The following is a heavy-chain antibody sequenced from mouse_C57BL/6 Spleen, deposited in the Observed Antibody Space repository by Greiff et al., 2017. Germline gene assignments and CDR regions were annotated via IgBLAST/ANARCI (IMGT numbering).Heavy chain of an antibody. CDR1: GYTFTNYW. CDR2: IYPGGGYT. Sequence: QVQLQQSGAELVRPGTSVKMSCKASGYTFTNYWIGWAKQRPGHGLEWIGDIYPGGGYTNYNEKFKGKATLTADKSSSTAYMQFSSLTSEDSALYYRSRGDYYGSCPFDHWGQGTTLPGPS. J-gene: IGHJ2*01. CDR3: SRGDYYGSCPFDH. V-gene: IGHV1-63*01. D-gene: IGHD1-1*01.